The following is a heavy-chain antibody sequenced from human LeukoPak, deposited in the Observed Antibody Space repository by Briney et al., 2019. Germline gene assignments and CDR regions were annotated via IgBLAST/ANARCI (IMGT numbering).Heavy chain of an antibody. D-gene: IGHD6-13*01. V-gene: IGHV4-34*01. CDR3: ARGLGYSSRWYRY. CDR2: INHSGST. CDR1: GGSFSGYY. J-gene: IGHJ4*02. Sequence: SETLSLTCAVYGGSFSGYYWSWIRQPPGKGLEWIGEINHSGSTNYNPSLRSGVSISGDTPKNQFSLKLSSVTAADPAVYYCARGLGYSSRWYRYWAQGTLVTVPS.